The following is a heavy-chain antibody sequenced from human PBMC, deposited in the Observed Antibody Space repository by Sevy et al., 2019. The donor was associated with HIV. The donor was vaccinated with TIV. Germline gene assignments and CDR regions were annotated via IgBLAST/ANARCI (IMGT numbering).Heavy chain of an antibody. CDR1: GGSISSYY. D-gene: IGHD4-17*01. CDR2: IYTSGST. Sequence: SETLSLTCTVSGGSISSYYWSWIRQPAGKGLEWIGRIYTSGSTNYNPSLKSRVTMSVDTSKNQFSLKLSSVTAADTAVYYCARHDDYGDYHDAFDIWGRGTMVTVSS. V-gene: IGHV4-4*07. CDR3: ARHDDYGDYHDAFDI. J-gene: IGHJ3*02.